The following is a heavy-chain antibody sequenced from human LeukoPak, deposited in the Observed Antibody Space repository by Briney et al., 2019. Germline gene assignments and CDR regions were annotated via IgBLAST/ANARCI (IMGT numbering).Heavy chain of an antibody. Sequence: PGGSLRLSCAASGFTFISYTMNWVRQAPGKGLEWVSKISSSSSTIYYADSVKGRFTISRDNAKNSLYLQMNSLRAEDTAVYYCSRDAPQALAILHAFDIWGHGTMVTVSS. D-gene: IGHD5-12*01. CDR1: GFTFISYT. J-gene: IGHJ3*02. V-gene: IGHV3-48*01. CDR3: SRDAPQALAILHAFDI. CDR2: ISSSSSTI.